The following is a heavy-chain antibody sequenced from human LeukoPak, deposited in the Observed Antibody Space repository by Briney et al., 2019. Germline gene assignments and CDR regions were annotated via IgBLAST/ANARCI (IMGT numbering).Heavy chain of an antibody. CDR1: GFTFGDYY. J-gene: IGHJ4*02. CDR2: MSSSGTYT. D-gene: IGHD3-9*01. Sequence: GGSLRLSCAASGFTFGDYYMSWIRQAPGKGLEWVSYMSSSGTYTNYADSVKGRFTISRDNAKNSLYLQMNSLRAEDTAVYYCATATATGSSSHDYWGQGTLVTVSS. CDR3: ATATATGSSSHDY. V-gene: IGHV3-11*06.